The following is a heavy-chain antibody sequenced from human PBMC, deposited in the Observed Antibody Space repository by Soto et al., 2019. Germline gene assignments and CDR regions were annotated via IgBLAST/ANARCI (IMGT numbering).Heavy chain of an antibody. CDR2: IYYSGST. J-gene: IGHJ4*02. Sequence: ESLSLTCPGSGASISSSSYYWGWIRQPPGKGLEWIGSIYYSGSTYYNPSLKSRVTISVDTSKNQFSLKLSSVTAADTAVYYCARGGSGYFDYWGQGTLVPVSS. CDR1: GASISSSSYY. D-gene: IGHD2-15*01. CDR3: ARGGSGYFDY. V-gene: IGHV4-39*01.